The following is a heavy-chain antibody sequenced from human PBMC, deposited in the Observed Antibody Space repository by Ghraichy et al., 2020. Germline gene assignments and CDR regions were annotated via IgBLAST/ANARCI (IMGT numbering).Heavy chain of an antibody. CDR3: AKDVYGDYVSSWFDP. Sequence: GESLNISCAASGFTFSSYAMSWVRQAPGKGLEWVSAISGSGGSTYYADSVKGRFTISRDNSKNTLYLQMNSLRAEDTAVYYCAKDVYGDYVSSWFDPWGQGTLVTVSS. V-gene: IGHV3-23*01. J-gene: IGHJ5*02. CDR1: GFTFSSYA. D-gene: IGHD4-17*01. CDR2: ISGSGGST.